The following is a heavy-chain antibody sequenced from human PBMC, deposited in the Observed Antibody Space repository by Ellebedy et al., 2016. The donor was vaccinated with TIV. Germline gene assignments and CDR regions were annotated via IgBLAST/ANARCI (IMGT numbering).Heavy chain of an antibody. D-gene: IGHD1-26*01. Sequence: AASVKVSCKVSGYTLTELSMHWARQAPGKGLEWMGGFDPEDGETIYAQKFQGRVTMTEDTSTDTAYMELSSLRSEDTAVYYCARDPIVGVTSYYYGMDVWGQGTTVTVSS. CDR2: FDPEDGET. V-gene: IGHV1-24*01. CDR1: GYTLTELS. CDR3: ARDPIVGVTSYYYGMDV. J-gene: IGHJ6*01.